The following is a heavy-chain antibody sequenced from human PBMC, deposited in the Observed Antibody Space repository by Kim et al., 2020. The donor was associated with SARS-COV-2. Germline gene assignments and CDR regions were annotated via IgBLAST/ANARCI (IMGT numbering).Heavy chain of an antibody. J-gene: IGHJ5*02. CDR3: AGGGSGRLDWCDP. D-gene: IGHD3-10*01. V-gene: IGHV4-30-4*07. Sequence: YNPSVRSQVSIPVGTSKNQYSLKLSSVTAADTAVYYCAGGGSGRLDWCDPWGQGTLVTVSS.